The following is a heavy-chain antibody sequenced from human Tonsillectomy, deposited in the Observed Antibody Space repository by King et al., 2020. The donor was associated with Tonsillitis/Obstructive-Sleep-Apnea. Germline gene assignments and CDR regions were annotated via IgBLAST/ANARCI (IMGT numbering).Heavy chain of an antibody. CDR1: GYSFTNFW. CDR2: IFPGDSDS. CDR3: ARQRDSWTGSYKHFDY. D-gene: IGHD3/OR15-3a*01. J-gene: IGHJ4*02. Sequence: VQLVQSGAEVKKPGESLKISCEVSGYSFTNFWIGWVRQMPGKGLEWMGIIFPGDSDSRYSPSFQGQVTISADKSISTAYLQWSSLKASDSGMYNCARQRDSWTGSYKHFDYWGQGTLVTVSS. V-gene: IGHV5-51*01.